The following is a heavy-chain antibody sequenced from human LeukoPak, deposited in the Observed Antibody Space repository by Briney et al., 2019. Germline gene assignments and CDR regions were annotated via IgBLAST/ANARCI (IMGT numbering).Heavy chain of an antibody. V-gene: IGHV3-7*03. D-gene: IGHD3-3*01. CDR1: GFTFSSYW. CDR2: IKQDGSEK. CDR3: AKPLLSPNYDVDAFDI. J-gene: IGHJ3*02. Sequence: GGSLRLSCAASGFTFSSYWMTWVRQSPGKGLEWVANIKQDGSEKYHVDSVKGRFTISRDNAKNSLYLQMNSLRAEDTALYYCAKPLLSPNYDVDAFDIWGQGTMVTVSS.